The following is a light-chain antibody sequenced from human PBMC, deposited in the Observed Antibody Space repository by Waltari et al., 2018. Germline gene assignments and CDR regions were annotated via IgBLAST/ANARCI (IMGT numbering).Light chain of an antibody. CDR2: GAS. CDR1: PGITKF. J-gene: IGKJ4*01. V-gene: IGKV1-16*01. CDR3: QQYKTFPLT. Sequence: DIQMTQSPSSLAASVGDRVTITCRASPGITKFLAWFRQKPGKAPESLIYGASSLQSGVPSRFSGSGSGTDFTLTISSLQPEDFASYYCQQYKTFPLTFGGGTKVEIK.